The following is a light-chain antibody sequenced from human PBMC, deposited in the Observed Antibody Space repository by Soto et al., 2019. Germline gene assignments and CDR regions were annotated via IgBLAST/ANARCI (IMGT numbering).Light chain of an antibody. CDR1: QGIRND. CDR3: LQHNSYPLT. V-gene: IGKV1-17*01. J-gene: IGKJ1*01. CDR2: AAS. Sequence: DIQMTQSPSSLSASVGYRVTITCRAIQGIRNDLGWYQQKSGKAPKRLIYAASSLQSGVPPRFSGSGSGTEFTLTISSLQPEDFATYYCLQHNSYPLTFGQGTKVDI.